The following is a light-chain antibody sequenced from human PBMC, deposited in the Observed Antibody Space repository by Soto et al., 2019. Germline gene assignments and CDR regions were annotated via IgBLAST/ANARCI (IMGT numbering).Light chain of an antibody. Sequence: EIVMTQSPATLSVSPGERATLSCRASQSISTNLDWYQQKPGQAPRLLISGASTRATGIPDRFSGSGSGTEFTLTISSLQSEDFAVYYCQQYTNWPLPFGGGTKVEIK. CDR1: QSISTN. J-gene: IGKJ4*01. CDR2: GAS. CDR3: QQYTNWPLP. V-gene: IGKV3-15*01.